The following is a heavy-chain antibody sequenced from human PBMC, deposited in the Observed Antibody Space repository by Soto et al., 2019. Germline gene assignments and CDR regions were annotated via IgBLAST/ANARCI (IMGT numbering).Heavy chain of an antibody. V-gene: IGHV3-9*01. CDR2: ISWNSGSI. D-gene: IGHD6-13*01. J-gene: IGHJ4*02. CDR3: AKDIGGIAAAASFDY. CDR1: GFTFDDYA. Sequence: VQLVESGGGLVQPGRSLRLSCAASGFTFDDYAMHWVRQAPGKGLEWVSGISWNSGSIGYADSVKGRFTISRDNAKNSLYLQMNSLRAEDTALYYCAKDIGGIAAAASFDYWGQGTLVTVSS.